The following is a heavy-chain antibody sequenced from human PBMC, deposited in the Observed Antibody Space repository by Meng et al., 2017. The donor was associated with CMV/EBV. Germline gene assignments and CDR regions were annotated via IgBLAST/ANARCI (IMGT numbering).Heavy chain of an antibody. V-gene: IGHV1-3*02. D-gene: IGHD6-13*01. CDR1: GYTFTSYA. J-gene: IGHJ4*02. CDR3: ARVGPRSSSSRGYFDY. CDR2: SNAGNGNT. Sequence: ASVKVSCKASGYTFTSYAMHWVRQAPGQRLEWMGWSNAGNGNTKYSQEFQGRVTITRDTSASTAYMELRSLRSDDTAVYYCARVGPRSSSSRGYFDYWGQGTLVTVSS.